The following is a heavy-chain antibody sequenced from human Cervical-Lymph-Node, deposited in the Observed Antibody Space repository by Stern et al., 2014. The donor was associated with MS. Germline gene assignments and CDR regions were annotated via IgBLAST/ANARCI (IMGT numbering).Heavy chain of an antibody. Sequence: QVTLRESGPALEKPTQTLTLTCTFSGFSLSAAGMCVTRVRQPPGKALEXLDHVDWDDDKYYRTSLKTRLTISKDTSKNQVVLTMTNVDPVDTATYYCARIRRAPYAYYSLDIWGQGTTVTVSS. D-gene: IGHD3-16*01. V-gene: IGHV2-70*20. J-gene: IGHJ6*02. CDR2: VDWDDDK. CDR3: ARIRRAPYAYYSLDI. CDR1: GFSLSAAGMC.